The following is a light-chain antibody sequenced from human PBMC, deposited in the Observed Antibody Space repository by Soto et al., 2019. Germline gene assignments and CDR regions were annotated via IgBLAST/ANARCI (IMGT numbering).Light chain of an antibody. CDR3: QQLNSYPIT. CDR1: QGISSY. CDR2: AAS. J-gene: IGKJ5*01. V-gene: IGKV1-9*01. Sequence: DIQLTQSPSFLSASVGDRVTITCRASQGISSYLGWYQQEPGKAPKLLIYAASTLQSGVPSRFSGSGSGTEFTLTISSLQPEDSATYYCQQLNSYPITFGQGTRLEIK.